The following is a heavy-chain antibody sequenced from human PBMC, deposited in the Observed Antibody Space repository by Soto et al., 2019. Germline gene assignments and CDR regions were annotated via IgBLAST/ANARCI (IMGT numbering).Heavy chain of an antibody. CDR2: INYSGST. D-gene: IGHD6-19*01. J-gene: IGHJ4*02. V-gene: IGHV3-23*01. CDR3: RCGSGSFEY. CDR1: GFTFSNYA. Sequence: EVQLLESGGGLVQPGGSLSLSCAASGFTFSNYAMTWVRQVPGKGLEWVSGINYSGSTYYADSVKGRFTISRDNSKSTLYLQMNSLRADDTAIYYCRCGSGSFEYWGQGTLVTVSS.